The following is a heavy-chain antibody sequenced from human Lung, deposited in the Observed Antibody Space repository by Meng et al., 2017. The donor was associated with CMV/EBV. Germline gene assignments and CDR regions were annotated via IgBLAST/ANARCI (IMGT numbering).Heavy chain of an antibody. CDR3: VTGHYDSRGYYSRTLSY. D-gene: IGHD3-22*01. CDR2: FVPEDGET. CDR1: GYTLTELS. J-gene: IGHJ4*02. Sequence: SVXVSXXVSGYTLTELSTHWVRQAPGKGLEWMGGFVPEDGETIYEQHFQGRVTMTEDTSTDTAYMELSSLTSEDTAVYYCVTGHYDSRGYYSRTLSYWGQGTLVTVSS. V-gene: IGHV1-24*01.